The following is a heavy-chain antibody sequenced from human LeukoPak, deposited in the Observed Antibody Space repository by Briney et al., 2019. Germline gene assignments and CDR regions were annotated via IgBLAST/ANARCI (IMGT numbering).Heavy chain of an antibody. J-gene: IGHJ3*02. Sequence: GGSLRLSCAASGFSFSTFEMNWVRQAPGKGLEWISYISSSGTTIYYTDSVKGRFTISRDNAKNSLYLQMNSLRAEDTAVYYCARDHRDGHNAGDTFDMWGQGTMVTVSS. V-gene: IGHV3-48*03. CDR2: ISSSGTTI. D-gene: IGHD5-24*01. CDR3: ARDHRDGHNAGDTFDM. CDR1: GFSFSTFE.